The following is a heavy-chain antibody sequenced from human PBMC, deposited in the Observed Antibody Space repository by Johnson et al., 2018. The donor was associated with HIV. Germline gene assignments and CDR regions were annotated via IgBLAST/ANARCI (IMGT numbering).Heavy chain of an antibody. D-gene: IGHD3-22*01. CDR3: ARDSYDISGQQHDAFDI. Sequence: QVKLVESGGGVVQPGRSLRLSCAASGFTFSSYAMHWVRQAPGKGLEWVALIWYDGTNKYYADSVKGRFTISRDNSKNTLYLQMNSLRAEDTAVYYCARDSYDISGQQHDAFDIWGQGTMVTVSS. V-gene: IGHV3-33*08. CDR2: IWYDGTNK. J-gene: IGHJ3*02. CDR1: GFTFSSYA.